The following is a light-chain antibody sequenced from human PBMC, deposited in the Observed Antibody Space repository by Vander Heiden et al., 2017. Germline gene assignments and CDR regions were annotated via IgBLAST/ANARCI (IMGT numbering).Light chain of an antibody. V-gene: IGKV3-15*01. CDR2: EAS. Sequence: EIVMTQSPATLSVSPGERATHTCRASQSVGSNVAWYQQTPGQAPRLLIYEASTRATGIPARFSGSGSGTEFTLTISSLQSEDFAVYYCQQYNKWPPLTFGGGTEVEIK. CDR1: QSVGSN. J-gene: IGKJ4*01. CDR3: QQYNKWPPLT.